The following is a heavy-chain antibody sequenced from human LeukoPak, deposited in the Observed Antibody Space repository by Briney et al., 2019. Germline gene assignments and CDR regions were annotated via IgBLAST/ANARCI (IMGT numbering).Heavy chain of an antibody. CDR2: IIPILGIA. J-gene: IGHJ3*02. D-gene: IGHD3-22*01. CDR3: ARDTEVVAVGEDAFDI. CDR1: GDTFSSYD. Sequence: SVKVSFKASGDTFSSYDISWVRQAPGQGLEWMGRIIPILGIANYAQKFQGRVTITADKSTSTAYMELSSLRAEDTAVYYCARDTEVVAVGEDAFDIWGQGTMVTVSS. V-gene: IGHV1-69*04.